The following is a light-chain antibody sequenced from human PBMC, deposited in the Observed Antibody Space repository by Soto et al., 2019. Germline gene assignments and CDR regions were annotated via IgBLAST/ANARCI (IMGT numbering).Light chain of an antibody. J-gene: IGKJ4*01. Sequence: EIVMTQSPATLPVSPGARATLSCRASSSINSNLAWYQQKPGQAPGLLIYGASTRATGIPARFSGSGSGTEFTRASSSLQCKDFESDYRLQYNNWPLTFGGRTKVDNK. CDR3: LQYNNWPLT. CDR2: GAS. V-gene: IGKV3D-15*01. CDR1: SSINSN.